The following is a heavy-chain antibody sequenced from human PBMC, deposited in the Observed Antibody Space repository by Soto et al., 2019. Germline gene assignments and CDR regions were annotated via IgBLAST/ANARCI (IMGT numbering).Heavy chain of an antibody. CDR3: VRDLNGDFFY. J-gene: IGHJ4*02. CDR1: GYSFATYG. CDR2: INGYGHGA. Sequence: VQLVQSGAEVRQPGASVKVSCKASGYSFATYGMSWVRQAPGQGLEYMGWINGYGHGAKYVQRFQGRFSMTTDTTTNTVYIDLRSLTPDDTAVYYCVRDLNGDFFYWGQGTVV. D-gene: IGHD3-3*01. V-gene: IGHV1-18*01.